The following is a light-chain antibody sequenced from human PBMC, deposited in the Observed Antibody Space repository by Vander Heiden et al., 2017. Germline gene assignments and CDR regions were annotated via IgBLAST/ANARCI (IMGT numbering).Light chain of an antibody. Sequence: DIHMTPSPSSLSASVGDRVTITCRASQSISSYLNWYQQKPGKAPKLLIYAASSLQSGVPSRFSGSGSGTDFTLTISRLQPEDFATYYCQQSNSTPLTFGGGTKVEIK. V-gene: IGKV1-39*01. CDR2: AAS. CDR1: QSISSY. J-gene: IGKJ4*01. CDR3: QQSNSTPLT.